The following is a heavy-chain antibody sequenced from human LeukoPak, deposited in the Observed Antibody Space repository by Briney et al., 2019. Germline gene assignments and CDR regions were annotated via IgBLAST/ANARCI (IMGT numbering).Heavy chain of an antibody. CDR2: ISNDGSTT. J-gene: IGHJ4*02. CDR3: AKDAYDSSGYSHFDY. D-gene: IGHD3-22*01. CDR1: GFTFSTFW. Sequence: GGSLRLSCAASGFTFSTFWMHWVRQTPGKGLVWVSRISNDGSTTHYADSVKGRFTISRDNAKNTLFLHMSSLRAEDTAVYYCAKDAYDSSGYSHFDYWGQGTLVTVSS. V-gene: IGHV3-74*01.